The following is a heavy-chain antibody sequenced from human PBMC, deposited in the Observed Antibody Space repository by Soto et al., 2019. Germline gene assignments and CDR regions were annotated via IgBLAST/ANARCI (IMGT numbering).Heavy chain of an antibody. D-gene: IGHD1-1*01. V-gene: IGHV1-18*01. Sequence: QVQLEQSGPEVKKPGASVKVSCKTPGYSFLDYGVGWVRQVPGQGLEWLGWISAYDGDTKFEEKVQDRVTMTTDKSTATAFMELRSLTSDDTAVYYSARAGRAFRTSHYYFFSMDVWGKGTTVTVSS. CDR1: GYSFLDYG. J-gene: IGHJ6*03. CDR2: ISAYDGDT. CDR3: ARAGRAFRTSHYYFFSMDV.